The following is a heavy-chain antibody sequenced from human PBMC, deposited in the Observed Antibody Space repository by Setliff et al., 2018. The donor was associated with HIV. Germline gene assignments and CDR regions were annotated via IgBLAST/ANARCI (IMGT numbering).Heavy chain of an antibody. J-gene: IGHJ1*01. D-gene: IGHD3-10*01. V-gene: IGHV3-20*04. CDR1: GFTVDDYG. CDR3: AQAQTSVSGSYYQYLQH. CDR2: INWNGRHT. Sequence: GGSLRLSCAASGFTVDDYGMSWVRQAPGKGLEWVSGINWNGRHTGYADSVKGRFTISRDNAKNSLYLQMNSLRAEDTAVYYCAQAQTSVSGSYYQYLQHWGQGTLVTVSS.